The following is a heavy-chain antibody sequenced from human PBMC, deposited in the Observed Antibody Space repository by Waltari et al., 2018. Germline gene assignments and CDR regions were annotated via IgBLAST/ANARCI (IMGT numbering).Heavy chain of an antibody. J-gene: IGHJ3*02. V-gene: IGHV4-30-2*03. CDR2: IYYSGST. CDR3: ARRGLYYAFDI. Sequence: VQLVESGGGLVQPGRSLRLSCTASGFTFGDYAMSWVRQAPGKGLEWIGSIYYSGSTYYNPSLKSRVTISVDTSKNQFSLKLSSVTAADTAVYYCARRGLYYAFDIWGQGTMVTVSS. CDR1: GFTFGDYA. D-gene: IGHD3-10*01.